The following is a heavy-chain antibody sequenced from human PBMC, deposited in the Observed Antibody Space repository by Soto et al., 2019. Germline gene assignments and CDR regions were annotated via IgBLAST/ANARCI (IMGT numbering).Heavy chain of an antibody. J-gene: IGHJ4*02. Sequence: SETLSLTCAVYGGSFSGYYWSWIRQPPGKGLEWIGEINHSGSTNYNPSLKSRVTISVDTSKNQFSLKLSSVTAEDTAVYYCVRDLGVARATLTLDYWGQGTLVTVSS. V-gene: IGHV4-34*01. CDR2: INHSGST. CDR3: VRDLGVARATLTLDY. D-gene: IGHD2-15*01. CDR1: GGSFSGYY.